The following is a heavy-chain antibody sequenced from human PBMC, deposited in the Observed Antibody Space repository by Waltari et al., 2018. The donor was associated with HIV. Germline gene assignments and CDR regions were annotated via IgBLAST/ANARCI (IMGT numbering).Heavy chain of an antibody. D-gene: IGHD6-13*01. CDR3: ARDREPYGSSWYVTYYGMDV. V-gene: IGHV3-64*01. CDR1: GFTFSSYA. J-gene: IGHJ6*02. CDR2: ISSNGGST. Sequence: EVQLVESGGGLVQPGGSLRLSCAASGFTFSSYAMHWVRQAPGKGLEYVSAISSNGGSTYYVNSVKGRFTISRDNSKNTLYLQMGSLRAEDMAVYYCARDREPYGSSWYVTYYGMDVWGQGTTVTVSS.